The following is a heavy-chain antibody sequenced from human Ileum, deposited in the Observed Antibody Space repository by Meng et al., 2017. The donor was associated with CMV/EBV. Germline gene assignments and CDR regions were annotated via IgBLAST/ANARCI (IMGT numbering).Heavy chain of an antibody. Sequence: QVQLQGSGPGVVKPSEPLFLTCTVSGGSISTYYWNWIRQPAGRELEWIGRVYNRDRTTYNPSLKSRVTMSVDTSKNQFSLTLYSVTAADTAVYFCARDREHTYGYTFEYWGQGALVTVSS. CDR2: VYNRDRT. CDR1: GGSISTYY. V-gene: IGHV4-4*07. J-gene: IGHJ4*02. CDR3: ARDREHTYGYTFEY. D-gene: IGHD5-24*01.